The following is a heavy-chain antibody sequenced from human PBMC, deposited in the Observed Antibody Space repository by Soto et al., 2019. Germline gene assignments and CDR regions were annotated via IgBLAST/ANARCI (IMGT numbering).Heavy chain of an antibody. V-gene: IGHV3-23*01. D-gene: IGHD1-26*01. J-gene: IGHJ4*02. CDR3: ARLGSGSDYDY. CDR2: ISGSGGST. Sequence: EVQLLESGGGLVQPGGSLRLSCVASGFTFSSYAMRWVRQAPGKGLEWVSAISGSGGSTYYADSVKGRFTISRDNSKNTLYLQMNSLRAEDTAVYYCARLGSGSDYDYWGQGTLVTVSS. CDR1: GFTFSSYA.